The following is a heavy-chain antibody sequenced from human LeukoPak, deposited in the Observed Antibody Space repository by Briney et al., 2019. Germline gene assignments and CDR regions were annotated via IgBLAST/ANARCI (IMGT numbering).Heavy chain of an antibody. Sequence: ASETLSLTCTVSGGSISSYYWSWIRQPPGKGLEWIGCIYDSGNTNYNPSLKSRVTISVDTSKNQFSLKLSSVTAADTAVYYCARALSGTYGLFQHWGQGTLVTVSS. D-gene: IGHD1-26*01. V-gene: IGHV4-59*01. CDR3: ARALSGTYGLFQH. J-gene: IGHJ1*01. CDR1: GGSISSYY. CDR2: IYDSGNT.